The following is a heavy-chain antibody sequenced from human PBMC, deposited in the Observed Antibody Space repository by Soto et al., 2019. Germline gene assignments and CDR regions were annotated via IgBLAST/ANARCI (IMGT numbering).Heavy chain of an antibody. CDR1: RGTFSSYA. J-gene: IGHJ6*02. CDR2: IIPIFGTA. Sequence: ASVKVSCKASRGTFSSYAISWVRQAPGQGLEWMGGIIPIFGTANYAQKFQGRVTITADESTSTAYVELSSLRSEDTAVYYCARAFRDYYDSSGSSYGMDVWGQGTTVTVSS. CDR3: ARAFRDYYDSSGSSYGMDV. V-gene: IGHV1-69*13. D-gene: IGHD3-22*01.